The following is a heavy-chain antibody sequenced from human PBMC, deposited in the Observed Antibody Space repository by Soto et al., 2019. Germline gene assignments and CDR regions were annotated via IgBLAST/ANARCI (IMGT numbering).Heavy chain of an antibody. V-gene: IGHV3-23*01. D-gene: IGHD3-3*01. CDR3: AKDRYCWTGSGIDY. J-gene: IGHJ4*02. CDR2: LSGSGDNT. Sequence: PGGSLRLSCAASGFIFSGYAMSWVRQAPGKGLEWVSTLSGSGDNTYYADSLKGRFTISRDTSKNTLYLQMNSLRAEDTAVYFCAKDRYCWTGSGIDYWGQGTLVTVSS. CDR1: GFIFSGYA.